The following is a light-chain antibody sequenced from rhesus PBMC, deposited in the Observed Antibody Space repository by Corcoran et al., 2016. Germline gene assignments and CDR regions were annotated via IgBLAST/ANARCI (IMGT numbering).Light chain of an antibody. CDR3: YQHSSGYS. Sequence: QVILTQSPATLSLSPGERATLSCRASQSVSSNLAWYQQNPGQAPRLLIYGASSRATGIPARFSGSGSGTDFTLPISSLGPEDVGVYHCYQHSSGYSFGQGTKVEIK. CDR1: QSVSSN. V-gene: IGKV3-10*01. J-gene: IGKJ2*01. CDR2: GAS.